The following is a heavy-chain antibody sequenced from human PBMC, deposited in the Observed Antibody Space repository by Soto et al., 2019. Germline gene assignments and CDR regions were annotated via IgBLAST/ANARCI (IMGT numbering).Heavy chain of an antibody. V-gene: IGHV3-33*01. CDR2: IWYDGSNK. J-gene: IGHJ3*02. CDR1: GFTFSSYG. D-gene: IGHD1-20*01. Sequence: PGGSLRLSCAASGFTFSSYGMHWVRQAPGKGLGWVAVIWYDGSNKYYADSVKGRFTISRDNSKNTLYLQMNSLRAEDTAVYYCARPEIPNWNDAAFDIWGQGTMVTVSS. CDR3: ARPEIPNWNDAAFDI.